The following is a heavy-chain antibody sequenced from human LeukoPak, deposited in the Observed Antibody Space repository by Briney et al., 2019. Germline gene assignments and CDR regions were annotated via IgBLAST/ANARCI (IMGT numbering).Heavy chain of an antibody. D-gene: IGHD3-16*01. Sequence: PGESLRLSCIGSGMNNYWMTWVRQAPGKGLQSLANINKDGSEKYYLDSVKGRITISRDNKKNSVFLEINSLRAEDTGIYYCATDLNWVSHWGQGTLVTVSS. J-gene: IGHJ4*02. CDR1: GMNNYW. CDR3: ATDLNWVSH. V-gene: IGHV3-7*01. CDR2: INKDGSEK.